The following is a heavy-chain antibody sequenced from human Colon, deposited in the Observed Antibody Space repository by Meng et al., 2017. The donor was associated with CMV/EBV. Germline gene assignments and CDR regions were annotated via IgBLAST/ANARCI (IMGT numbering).Heavy chain of an antibody. J-gene: IGHJ2*01. CDR2: INHSGTT. Sequence: GSLRLSCGVSGGSFRAYFWSWIRQPPGKGLEWIGEINHSGTTNYNSSLESRMTISVDTSKSQFFLQLGSVTAADTAVYYCARRYSGSDYAWYFDLWGRGTLVTVSS. V-gene: IGHV4-34*01. CDR3: ARRYSGSDYAWYFDL. CDR1: GGSFRAYF. D-gene: IGHD5-12*01.